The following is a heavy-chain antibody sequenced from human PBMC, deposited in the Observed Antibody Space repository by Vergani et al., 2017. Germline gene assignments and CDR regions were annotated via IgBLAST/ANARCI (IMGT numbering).Heavy chain of an antibody. Sequence: QLQLQESGPGLVKPSETLFLTCTVSGGSISSSSYYWGWIRQPPGKGLEWIGSIYYSGSTYYNPSLKSPVTISVDTSKNQFSLTLSAVTAADTAVYYCARPGSSEMVPFDYWGQGALVTVSS. CDR3: ARPGSSEMVPFDY. J-gene: IGHJ4*02. CDR2: IYYSGST. CDR1: GGSISSSSYY. V-gene: IGHV4-39*01. D-gene: IGHD5-12*01.